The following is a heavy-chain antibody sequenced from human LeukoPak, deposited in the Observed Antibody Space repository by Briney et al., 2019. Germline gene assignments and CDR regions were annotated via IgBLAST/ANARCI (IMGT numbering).Heavy chain of an antibody. Sequence: GAALKISSKGAGCGFTSYWIGWGRPLPGKGGEWMGIIYPGDSDTRYSPSFQGQVTISADKSISTAYLQWSSLKASDTAMYYCARYVYYFDYWGQGTLVTVSS. J-gene: IGHJ4*02. D-gene: IGHD3-16*01. CDR3: ARYVYYFDY. CDR1: GCGFTSYW. CDR2: IYPGDSDT. V-gene: IGHV5-51*01.